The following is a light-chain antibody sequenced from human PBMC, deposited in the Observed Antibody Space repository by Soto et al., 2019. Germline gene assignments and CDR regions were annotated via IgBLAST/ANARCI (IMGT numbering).Light chain of an antibody. CDR2: EVS. CDR3: SSYISSSTYV. J-gene: IGLJ1*01. CDR1: SSDVGGYNY. V-gene: IGLV2-14*01. Sequence: QSVLTQPASVSGSPGQSITISCTGTSSDVGGYNYVSWYQQHPGKAPKLMIYEVSNRPSGVSNRFSGSKSGNTASLTISGLQAEDEADHYCSSYISSSTYVFGTGTKVTVL.